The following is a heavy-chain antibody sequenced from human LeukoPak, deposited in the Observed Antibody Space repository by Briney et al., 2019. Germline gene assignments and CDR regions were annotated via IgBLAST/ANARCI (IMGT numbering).Heavy chain of an antibody. Sequence: SQTLSLTCAISGDSVSSNSAAWNWIRQSPSRGLEWLVRTYYRSKWYNDYAVSVKSRLTINPDTSKNQFSLQLNSVTPEDTAVYYCARALRYSSGWALDYWGQGTLVTVSS. CDR1: GDSVSSNSAA. CDR3: ARALRYSSGWALDY. V-gene: IGHV6-1*01. J-gene: IGHJ4*02. D-gene: IGHD6-19*01. CDR2: TYYRSKWYN.